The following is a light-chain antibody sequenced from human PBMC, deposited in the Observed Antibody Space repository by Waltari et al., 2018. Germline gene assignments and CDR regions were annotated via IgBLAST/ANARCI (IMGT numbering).Light chain of an antibody. J-gene: IGLJ2*01. CDR3: QSYDNSLSGVV. V-gene: IGLV1-40*01. Sequence: QSVLTQPPSVSGAPGQRVTISCTGNSSNIGAGYDVHWYHQLPGSAPKLLIYPNAYRPSGVPDRFSGSKSGTSASLAITGLQAEDEAHYYCQSYDNSLSGVVFGGGTKLTVL. CDR2: PNA. CDR1: SSNIGAGYD.